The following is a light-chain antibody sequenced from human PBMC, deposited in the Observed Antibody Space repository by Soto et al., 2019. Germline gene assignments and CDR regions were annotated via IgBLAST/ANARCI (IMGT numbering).Light chain of an antibody. CDR1: SVNVGSNNY. Sequence: QSALTQPASVSGSPGQSITISCTGTSVNVGSNNYVSWHQQHPGQAPKLMIYQVTIRASGVPDRFSASKSGNTASLTISGLQAGDEADYYCSSYRSASTYVFGTGTKLTVL. J-gene: IGLJ1*01. V-gene: IGLV2-14*01. CDR2: QVT. CDR3: SSYRSASTYV.